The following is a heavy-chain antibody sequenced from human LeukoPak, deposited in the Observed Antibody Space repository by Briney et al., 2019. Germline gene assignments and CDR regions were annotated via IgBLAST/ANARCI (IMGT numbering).Heavy chain of an antibody. CDR1: GGSISSYY. CDR3: ARLTYYYDSSGSDL. V-gene: IGHV4-59*08. J-gene: IGHJ2*01. Sequence: SETLSLTCTVSGGSISSYYWRWIRRPPGEGGEGLGYIYYSGTTKYNPSLKSRVTISVDTSKNQSSLKLSSVTAADTAVYYCARLTYYYDSSGSDLWGRGTLVTVSS. D-gene: IGHD3-22*01. CDR2: IYYSGTT.